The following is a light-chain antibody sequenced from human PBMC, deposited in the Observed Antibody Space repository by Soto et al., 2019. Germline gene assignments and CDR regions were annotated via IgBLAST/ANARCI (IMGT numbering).Light chain of an antibody. J-gene: IGKJ1*01. CDR3: QQYNTYPGT. Sequence: DIQMTQSPSTLSASVGDRVTITCRASQRISNWLAWYQQKPGKAPKLLIYKASSLESGVPSRFSGSGSGTEFTLTISSLQPDDFATYYCQQYNTYPGTFGQGAKVEVK. CDR1: QRISNW. CDR2: KAS. V-gene: IGKV1-5*03.